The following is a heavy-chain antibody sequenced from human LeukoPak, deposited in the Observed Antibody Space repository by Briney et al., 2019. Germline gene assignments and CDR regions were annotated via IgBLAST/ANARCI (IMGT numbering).Heavy chain of an antibody. CDR3: AKGKSSSWKSPFDY. Sequence: GGSLRLSCAASGFAFSNSGMHWVRQAPGKGLEWVAFIRSDGSENFYGESVKGRFTISRDNSKNTLYLQMNSLRAEDTAVYYCAKGKSSSWKSPFDYWGQGTLVTVSS. D-gene: IGHD6-13*01. CDR2: IRSDGSEN. V-gene: IGHV3-30*02. CDR1: GFAFSNSG. J-gene: IGHJ4*02.